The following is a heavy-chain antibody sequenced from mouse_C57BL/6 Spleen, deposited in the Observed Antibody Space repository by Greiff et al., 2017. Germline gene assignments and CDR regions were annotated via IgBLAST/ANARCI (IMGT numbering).Heavy chain of an antibody. CDR2: INPNYGTT. V-gene: IGHV1-39*01. CDR1: GYSFTDYN. J-gene: IGHJ1*03. Sequence: EVQLQQSGPELVKPGASVKISCTASGYSFTDYNMNWVKQSNGKSLEWIGVINPNYGTTSYNQKFKGKATLTVDQSSSTAYMQLNSLTSEDAAVYYRARRATVVADWDFDVWGTGTTVTVSS. D-gene: IGHD1-1*01. CDR3: ARRATVVADWDFDV.